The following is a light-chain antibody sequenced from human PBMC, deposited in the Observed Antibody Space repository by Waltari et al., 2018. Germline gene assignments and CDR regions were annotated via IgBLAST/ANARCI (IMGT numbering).Light chain of an antibody. Sequence: QPVLTQPPSASASLGASVTLTCTLSSGYNNYKVDWYQQRPGKGPRFVMRVGPGGMVGGRGEGIPVRFSGWASGLNRYLTIKNIQEEDESDYHCGADHGSGSKFVPVFGGGTKLTVL. CDR3: GADHGSGSKFVPV. J-gene: IGLJ3*02. V-gene: IGLV9-49*01. CDR1: SGYNNYK. CDR2: VGPGGMVG.